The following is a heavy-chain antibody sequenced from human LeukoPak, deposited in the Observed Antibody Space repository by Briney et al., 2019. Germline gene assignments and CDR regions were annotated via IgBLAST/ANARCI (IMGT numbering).Heavy chain of an antibody. J-gene: IGHJ3*02. D-gene: IGHD6-13*01. CDR3: ARDGSPWYSSSWDRAFDI. CDR1: GGSISSGSYY. V-gene: IGHV4-61*02. CDR2: IYTSGST. Sequence: SETLSLTCTVSGGSISSGSYYWSWIRQPAGKGLEWIGRIYTSGSTNYNPSLKSRVTISVDTSKNQFSLKLSSVTAADTAVYYCARDGSPWYSSSWDRAFDIWGRGTMVTVSS.